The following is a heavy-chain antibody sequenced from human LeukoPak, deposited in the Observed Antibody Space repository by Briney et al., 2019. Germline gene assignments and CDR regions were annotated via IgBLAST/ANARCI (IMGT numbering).Heavy chain of an antibody. CDR1: GGSISNYY. Sequence: AVPLSLPCTVSGGSISNYYWSWIRQPPGKGLEWIGYIYYSGSTNYNPSLKSRVTISVDTSKNQFSLKLSSVTAADTAVYYCGRYLKQSALSVFDIWGQGTMVTVSS. CDR2: IYYSGST. V-gene: IGHV4-59*01. CDR3: GRYLKQSALSVFDI. J-gene: IGHJ3*02. D-gene: IGHD1/OR15-1a*01.